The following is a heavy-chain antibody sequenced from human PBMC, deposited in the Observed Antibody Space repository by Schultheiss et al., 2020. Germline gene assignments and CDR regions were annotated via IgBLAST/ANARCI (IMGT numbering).Heavy chain of an antibody. V-gene: IGHV4-39*01. CDR1: GGSISSGDYY. CDR3: ASSGPECGGSCRNDAFDI. J-gene: IGHJ3*02. D-gene: IGHD2-15*01. Sequence: SETLSLTCTVSGGSISSGDYYWSWIRQPPGKGLEWIGSIYYSGSTYYNPSLKSRVTISVDTSKNQFSLQLNSVTPEDTAVYYCASSGPECGGSCRNDAFDIWGQGTMVTVSS. CDR2: IYYSGST.